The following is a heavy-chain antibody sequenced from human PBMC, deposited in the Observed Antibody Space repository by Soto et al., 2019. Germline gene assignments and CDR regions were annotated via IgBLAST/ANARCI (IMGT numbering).Heavy chain of an antibody. V-gene: IGHV4-30-4*01. CDR3: ASEPTDWSGSQLYYYGMDV. D-gene: IGHD3-3*01. Sequence: SETLSLTCAVSGGSISSGDYYWSWIRQPPGKGLEWIGYIYYSGSTYNNPSLKSRVTISVDTSKNQFSLKLSSVTAADTAVYYCASEPTDWSGSQLYYYGMDVWGQGTTVTVSS. J-gene: IGHJ6*02. CDR1: GGSISSGDYY. CDR2: IYYSGST.